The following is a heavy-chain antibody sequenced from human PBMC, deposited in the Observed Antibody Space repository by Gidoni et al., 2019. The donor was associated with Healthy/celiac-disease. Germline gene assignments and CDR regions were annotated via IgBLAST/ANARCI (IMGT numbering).Heavy chain of an antibody. Sequence: QLQLQESGPGLVKPSETLSLTCTVSGGPISSSSYYWGWIRQPPGKGLEWIGSSYYSGSTYYNPSLKSRVTISVDTSKNQFSLKLSSVTAADTAVYYCARHAGSYDSSGYYMDWGQGTLVTVSS. V-gene: IGHV4-39*01. CDR3: ARHAGSYDSSGYYMD. CDR2: SYYSGST. D-gene: IGHD3-22*01. J-gene: IGHJ4*02. CDR1: GGPISSSSYY.